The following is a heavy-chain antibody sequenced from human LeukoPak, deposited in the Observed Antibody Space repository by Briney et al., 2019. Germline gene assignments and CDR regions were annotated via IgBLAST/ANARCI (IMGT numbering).Heavy chain of an antibody. Sequence: GGSLRLSCAASGFTFSSYSMNWVRQAPGKGLEWVSSISSSSSYIYYADSVKGRFTISRDNDKNSLYLQMNSLRAEDTAVYYCARSIYCGGDCYYYYGMDVWGQGTTVTVSS. V-gene: IGHV3-21*01. CDR1: GFTFSSYS. J-gene: IGHJ6*02. CDR2: ISSSSSYI. CDR3: ARSIYCGGDCYYYYGMDV. D-gene: IGHD2-21*02.